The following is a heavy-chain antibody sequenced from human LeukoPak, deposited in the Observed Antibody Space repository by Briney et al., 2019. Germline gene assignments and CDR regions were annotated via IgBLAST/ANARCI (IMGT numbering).Heavy chain of an antibody. D-gene: IGHD5-24*01. J-gene: IGHJ4*02. CDR2: ISWDGGST. CDR1: GFTFDDYT. V-gene: IGHV3-43*01. CDR3: AKAGDGDLDY. Sequence: GGSLRLSCAASGFTFDDYTMHWVRQAPGKGLEWVSLISWDGGSTYYADSVKGRFTISRDNSKNSLYLQTNSLRTEDTALYYCAKAGDGDLDYWGQGTLVTVSS.